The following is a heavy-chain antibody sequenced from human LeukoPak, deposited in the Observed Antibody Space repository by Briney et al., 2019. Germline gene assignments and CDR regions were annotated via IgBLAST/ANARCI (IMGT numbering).Heavy chain of an antibody. CDR2: IYYSGST. J-gene: IGHJ6*02. Sequence: KPSETLSLTCAVYGGSFSGYYWSRLRQPPGKGLEWIGYIYYSGSTNYNPSLKSRVTISVDTSKNQFSLKLSSVTAADTAVYYCARHMGMATIGEFYYYYYGMDVWGQGTTVTVSS. CDR1: GGSFSGYY. CDR3: ARHMGMATIGEFYYYYYGMDV. D-gene: IGHD5-24*01. V-gene: IGHV4-59*08.